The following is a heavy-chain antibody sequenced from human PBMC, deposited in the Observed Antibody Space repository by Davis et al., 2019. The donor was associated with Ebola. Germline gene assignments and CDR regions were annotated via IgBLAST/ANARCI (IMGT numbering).Heavy chain of an antibody. Sequence: GGSLRLSCAASGFTFSSYWMSWVRQAPGKGLEWVANIKQDGSEKYYVDSGKGRFTISRDNAKNSLYLQMNSLRAEDTAVYYCARRGCSSTSCSITPMDYWGQGTLVTVSS. CDR3: ARRGCSSTSCSITPMDY. J-gene: IGHJ4*02. CDR1: GFTFSSYW. CDR2: IKQDGSEK. V-gene: IGHV3-7*01. D-gene: IGHD2-2*01.